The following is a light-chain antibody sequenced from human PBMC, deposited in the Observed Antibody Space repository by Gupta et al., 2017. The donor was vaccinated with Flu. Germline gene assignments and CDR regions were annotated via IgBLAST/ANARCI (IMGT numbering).Light chain of an antibody. CDR1: QNINNW. CDR2: KAS. V-gene: IGKV1-5*03. Sequence: DIQMTQSPSTLSASIGDRVAITCRSSQNINNWLAWYQQKPGEAPQLLIYKASILEIGVPSRFSGSGSGTEFTLTINSLQREDQATYLCQQYNSPSYAFGQGTKLKIK. J-gene: IGKJ2*01. CDR3: QQYNSPSYA.